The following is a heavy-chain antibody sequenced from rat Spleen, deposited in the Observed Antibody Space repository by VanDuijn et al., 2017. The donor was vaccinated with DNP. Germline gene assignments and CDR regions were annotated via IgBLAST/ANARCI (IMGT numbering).Heavy chain of an antibody. D-gene: IGHD1-11*01. CDR1: GISFSDNN. Sequence: EVQLVESGGGLVQPGRSLKLSCAASGISFSDNNMAWVRQAPKKGLEWVATIIYDGSRTYYRDSVKGRFTISRDNAKSTLYLQMDSLRSEDTATYYCATRDGGYWGQGVMVTVSS. J-gene: IGHJ2*01. CDR3: ATRDGGY. V-gene: IGHV5S10*01. CDR2: IIYDGSRT.